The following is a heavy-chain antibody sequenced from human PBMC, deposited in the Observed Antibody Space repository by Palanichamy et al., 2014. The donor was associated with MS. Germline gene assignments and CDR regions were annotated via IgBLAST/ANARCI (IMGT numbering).Heavy chain of an antibody. J-gene: IGHJ3*02. CDR1: GFTFSSYA. D-gene: IGHD1-26*01. V-gene: IGHV3-64*01. Sequence: EVQLVESGGGLVQPGGSLRLSCAASGFTFSSYAMHWVRQAPGKGLEYVSAISSDGGSTYYANSAKGRFTISRDNSKNTLYLQMGSLRAEDMAVYYCARVLVGATEHGAFDIWGQGTMVTVSS. CDR3: ARVLVGATEHGAFDI. CDR2: ISSDGGST.